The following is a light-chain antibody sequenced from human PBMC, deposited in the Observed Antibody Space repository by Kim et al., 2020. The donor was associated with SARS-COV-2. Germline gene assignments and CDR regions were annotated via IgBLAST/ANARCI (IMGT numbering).Light chain of an antibody. CDR2: YDS. CDR1: KMGGHS. V-gene: IGLV3-21*01. CDR3: QVWDTDTDHYV. Sequence: APGQTARITCGGNKMGGHSLLRYQLKPGQDPVLVMYYDSDRPSGIPERFSGSKSANTATLTISRVEAGDEADYYCQVWDTDTDHYVFGTGTKVTVL. J-gene: IGLJ1*01.